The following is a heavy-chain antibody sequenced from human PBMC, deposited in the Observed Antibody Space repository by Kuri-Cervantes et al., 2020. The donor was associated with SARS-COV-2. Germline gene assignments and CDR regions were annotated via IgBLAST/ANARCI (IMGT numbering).Heavy chain of an antibody. Sequence: GGSLRLSCAASGFTFSSYAMHWVRQAPGKGLEWVAVISYDGSNKYYADSVKGRFTISRDNSKNTLYLQMNSLRAEDTAVYYCARDGPLQGPGTAYWGQGTLVTVSS. J-gene: IGHJ4*02. D-gene: IGHD2-21*02. CDR2: ISYDGSNK. V-gene: IGHV3-30*04. CDR3: ARDGPLQGPGTAY. CDR1: GFTFSSYA.